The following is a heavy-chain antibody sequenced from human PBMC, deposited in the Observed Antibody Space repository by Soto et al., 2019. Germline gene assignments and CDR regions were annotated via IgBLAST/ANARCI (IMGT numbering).Heavy chain of an antibody. CDR1: GFAFSLNA. CDR2: IEGSKT. Sequence: EVQLLESGGGLVQPGGSRRLSCEASGFAFSLNAMAWARQAPGRGLEWVSSIEGSKTIYADSVKGRFTISRDIAKNTLYLQMNSLRAEDTAIYYCAKDLLGYGCDHWGQGTLVTVSS. D-gene: IGHD5-18*01. J-gene: IGHJ4*02. CDR3: AKDLLGYGCDH. V-gene: IGHV3-23*01.